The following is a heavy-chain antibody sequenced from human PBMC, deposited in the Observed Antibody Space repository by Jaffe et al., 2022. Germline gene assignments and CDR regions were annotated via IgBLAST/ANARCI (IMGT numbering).Heavy chain of an antibody. Sequence: QVQLQESGPGLVKPSETLSLTCTVSGGSISSYYWSWIRQPPGKGLEWIGYIYYSGSTNYNPSLKSRVTISVDTSKNQFSLKLSSVTAADTAVYYCAAQGPRGYSYVEHWGQGTLVTVSS. J-gene: IGHJ4*02. V-gene: IGHV4-59*01. D-gene: IGHD5-18*01. CDR1: GGSISSYY. CDR2: IYYSGST. CDR3: AAQGPRGYSYVEH.